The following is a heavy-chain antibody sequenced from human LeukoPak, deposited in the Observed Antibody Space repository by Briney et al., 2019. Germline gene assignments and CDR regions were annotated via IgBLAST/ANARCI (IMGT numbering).Heavy chain of an antibody. Sequence: RGESLKISCATSGFTFSNYWMSWVRQAPGKGLEWVANIKPDGSEKYYVDSVKGRFSISRDNVRNALYLQMNSLRVGDTALYYCARGDFWSGDHTDAFDVWGQGTMVTVSS. J-gene: IGHJ3*01. CDR1: GFTFSNYW. CDR3: ARGDFWSGDHTDAFDV. V-gene: IGHV3-7*04. D-gene: IGHD3-3*01. CDR2: IKPDGSEK.